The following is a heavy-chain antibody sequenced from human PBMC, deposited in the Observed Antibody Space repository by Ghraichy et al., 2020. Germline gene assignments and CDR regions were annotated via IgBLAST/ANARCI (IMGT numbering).Heavy chain of an antibody. J-gene: IGHJ4*02. CDR2: IYTSGST. D-gene: IGHD6-6*01. Sequence: SETLSLTCTVSGGSISSDSYYWSWIRQPAGKGLEWIGRIYTSGSTKYNPSLKSRVTISVDMSKNQFSLKLTSVTAADTAVYYCARDTLREYSQWWGQGTLVTVSS. V-gene: IGHV4-61*02. CDR1: GGSISSDSYY. CDR3: ARDTLREYSQW.